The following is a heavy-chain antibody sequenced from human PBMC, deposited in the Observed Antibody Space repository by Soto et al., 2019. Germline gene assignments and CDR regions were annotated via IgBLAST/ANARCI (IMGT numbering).Heavy chain of an antibody. Sequence: PGGSLRLSCAASGFTVSSNYMSWVRQAPGKGLEWVSVIYSGGSTYYADSVKGRFTISRDNSKNTLYLQMNSLRAEDTAVYYCARGGVLVSLITGTTAFDPWGQGTLVTVSS. D-gene: IGHD1-7*01. V-gene: IGHV3-53*01. CDR2: IYSGGST. CDR3: ARGGVLVSLITGTTAFDP. J-gene: IGHJ5*02. CDR1: GFTVSSNY.